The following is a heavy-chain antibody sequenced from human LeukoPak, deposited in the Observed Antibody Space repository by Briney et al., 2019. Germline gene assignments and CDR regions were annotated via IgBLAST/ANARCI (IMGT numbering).Heavy chain of an antibody. CDR2: ISTSSGTI. V-gene: IGHV3-48*04. Sequence: GGSLRLSCAASGFSFSTYSVNWVRQAPGKGLEWVSYISTSSGTIYYADSVKGRFTISRDNAKSSLYLLMNSLRAEDTAVYYCARGYYYGLDVWGQGTTVTVSS. CDR3: ARGYYYGLDV. J-gene: IGHJ6*02. CDR1: GFSFSTYS.